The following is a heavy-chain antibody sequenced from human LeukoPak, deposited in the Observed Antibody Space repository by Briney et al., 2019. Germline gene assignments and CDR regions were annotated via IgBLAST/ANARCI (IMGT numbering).Heavy chain of an antibody. CDR2: ISGSGGST. V-gene: IGHV3-23*01. CDR1: GFTFSSYA. Sequence: GGSLRLSCAASGFTFSSYAMSWVRQPPGKGLEWVSAISGSGGSTYYADSVKGRFTISRDNSKNTLYLQMNSLRAEDTAVYYCAKEYDSYYYYYYYMDVWGKGTTVTVSS. D-gene: IGHD3-3*01. CDR3: AKEYDSYYYYYYYMDV. J-gene: IGHJ6*03.